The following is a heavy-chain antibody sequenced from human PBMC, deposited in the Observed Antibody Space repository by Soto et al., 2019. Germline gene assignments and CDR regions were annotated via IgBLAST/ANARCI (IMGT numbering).Heavy chain of an antibody. CDR2: IYYSGST. Sequence: SETLSLTCTVSGGSISSYYWSWIRQPPGKGLEWIGYIYYSGSTNYSPSLRSRVTISVDTSKNQFSVKLSSVTAADTAVYYCARLQYPPLRADYWGQGTLVTVSS. V-gene: IGHV4-59*08. D-gene: IGHD2-2*02. J-gene: IGHJ4*02. CDR1: GGSISSYY. CDR3: ARLQYPPLRADY.